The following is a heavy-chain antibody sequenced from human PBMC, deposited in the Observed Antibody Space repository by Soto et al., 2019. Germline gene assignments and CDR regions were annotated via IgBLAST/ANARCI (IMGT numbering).Heavy chain of an antibody. Sequence: SETLSLTCAVSGGTISSSNWWSWVRQPPGKGLEWIGEIYHSGSTNYNPSLKSRVTISVDKSKNQFSLKLSSVTAADTAVYYCATRIAVAGTHFGYWGQGTLVTVSS. CDR1: GGTISSSNW. CDR2: IYHSGST. V-gene: IGHV4-4*02. CDR3: ATRIAVAGTHFGY. J-gene: IGHJ4*02. D-gene: IGHD6-19*01.